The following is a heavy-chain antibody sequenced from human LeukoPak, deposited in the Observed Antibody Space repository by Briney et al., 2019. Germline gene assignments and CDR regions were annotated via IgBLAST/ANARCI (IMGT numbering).Heavy chain of an antibody. CDR2: ISSSGSTI. CDR3: ARAPLTYYYGSGSYYWGGFDY. D-gene: IGHD3-10*01. V-gene: IGHV3-48*03. J-gene: IGHJ4*02. CDR1: GFTFSSYE. Sequence: PGGSLRLSCAASGFTFSSYEMNWVRQAPGKGLEWVSYISSSGSTIYYADSVKGRFTISRDNAKNSLSLQMNSLRAEDTAVYYCARAPLTYYYGSGSYYWGGFDYWGQGTLVTVSS.